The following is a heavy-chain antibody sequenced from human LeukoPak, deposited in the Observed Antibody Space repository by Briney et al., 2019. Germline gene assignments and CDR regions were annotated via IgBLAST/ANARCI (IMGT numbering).Heavy chain of an antibody. D-gene: IGHD3-10*01. V-gene: IGHV4-38-2*01. CDR1: GYSISSGDY. CDR2: IFHNGST. Sequence: SETLSLTCAVSGYSISSGDYWGWIRQSPGKGLEWIGNIFHNGSTYHNPSLKSRVTISVDTSKNEFSLKLSSVTAADTAVYYCARGIYYLIEYWGQGTLVTVSS. J-gene: IGHJ4*02. CDR3: ARGIYYLIEY.